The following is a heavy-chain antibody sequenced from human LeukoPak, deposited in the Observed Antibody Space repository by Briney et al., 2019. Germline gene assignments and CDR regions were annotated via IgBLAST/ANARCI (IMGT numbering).Heavy chain of an antibody. CDR3: ARASGSFDY. D-gene: IGHD3-10*01. CDR1: GFTFSSCG. Sequence: GRSLRLSCAVSGFTFSSCGMHWVRQAPGKGLEWVAVIWYDGSNKYYADSVKGRFTISRDNAKNTLYLQMDSLRAEDTAVYYCARASGSFDYWGQGTLITVSS. J-gene: IGHJ4*02. CDR2: IWYDGSNK. V-gene: IGHV3-33*01.